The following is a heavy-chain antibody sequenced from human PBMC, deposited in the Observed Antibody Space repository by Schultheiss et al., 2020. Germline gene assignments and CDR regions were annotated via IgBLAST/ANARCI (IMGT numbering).Heavy chain of an antibody. Sequence: GGSLKLSCAASGFTFSKAWMSWVRQAPGKGLEWLGRIKSKTDGGTTDYAAPVKGRVTISRDDSKNTLYLQMNSLRAEDTAVYYCANAIVGATTSDPWIWGQGTMVTVSS. CDR2: IKSKTDGGTT. CDR1: GFTFSKAW. CDR3: ANAIVGATTSDPWI. J-gene: IGHJ3*02. D-gene: IGHD1-26*01. V-gene: IGHV3-15*01.